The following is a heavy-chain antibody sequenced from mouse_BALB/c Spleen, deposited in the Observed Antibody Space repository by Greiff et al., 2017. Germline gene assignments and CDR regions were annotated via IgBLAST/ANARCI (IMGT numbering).Heavy chain of an antibody. D-gene: IGHD1-1*01. CDR2: IDPFNGGT. J-gene: IGHJ4*01. V-gene: IGHV1S135*01. CDR3: ARSLRYAMDY. CDR1: GYSFTSYY. Sequence: VQLQQSGPELMKPGASVKISCKASGYSFTSYYMHWVKQSHGKSLEWIGYIDPFNGGTSYNQKFKGKATLTVDKSSSTAYMHLSSLTSEDSAVYYCARSLRYAMDYWGQGTSVTVSS.